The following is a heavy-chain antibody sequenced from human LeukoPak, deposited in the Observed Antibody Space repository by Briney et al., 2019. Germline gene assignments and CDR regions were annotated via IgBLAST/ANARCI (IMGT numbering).Heavy chain of an antibody. CDR1: GGSFSGYY. D-gene: IGHD3-22*01. V-gene: IGHV4-34*01. CDR2: INHSGST. J-gene: IGHJ4*02. Sequence: SETLSLTCAVYGGSFSGYYWGWIRQPPGRGLGWIGEINHSGSTNYNPSLKSRVTISVDTSKNQFSLKLSSVTAADTAVYYCARGEGYYDSSGYFTWGQGTLVTVSS. CDR3: ARGEGYYDSSGYFT.